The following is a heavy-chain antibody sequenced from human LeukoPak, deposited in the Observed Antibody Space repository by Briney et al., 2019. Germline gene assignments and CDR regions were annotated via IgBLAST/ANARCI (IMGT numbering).Heavy chain of an antibody. D-gene: IGHD6-19*01. Sequence: GGSLRLSCAASGFTFSSYAMSWVRQAPGKGLEWVSAISGSGGSTYYADSVKGRFTISRDNSKNTLYVQMNSLRAEDTAVYYCARGGWYVISYYFDYWGQGTLVTVSS. V-gene: IGHV3-23*01. CDR3: ARGGWYVISYYFDY. CDR1: GFTFSSYA. CDR2: ISGSGGST. J-gene: IGHJ4*02.